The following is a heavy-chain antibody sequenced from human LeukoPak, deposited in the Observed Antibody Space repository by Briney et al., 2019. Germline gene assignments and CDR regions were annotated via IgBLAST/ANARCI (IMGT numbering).Heavy chain of an antibody. J-gene: IGHJ4*02. D-gene: IGHD3-22*01. Sequence: SETLSLTCTVSGGSISSYYWSWIRQPPGGGLEWIGYIYDTGRTNYNPSLKSRVTISLDRSNKQFSLRLTDVTAADTALYYCARVTGYMIEDYFDYWGQGTLVTVSS. CDR1: GGSISSYY. V-gene: IGHV4-59*01. CDR3: ARVTGYMIEDYFDY. CDR2: IYDTGRT.